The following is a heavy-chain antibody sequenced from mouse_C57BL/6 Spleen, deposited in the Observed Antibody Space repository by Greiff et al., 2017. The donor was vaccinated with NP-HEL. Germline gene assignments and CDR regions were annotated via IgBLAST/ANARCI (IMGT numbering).Heavy chain of an antibody. CDR2: IDPEDGET. Sequence: VQLQHSGAELVKPGASVKLSCTASGFNIKDYYMHWVKQRTEQGLEWIGRIDPEDGETKYAPKFQGKATITADTSSNTAYLQLSSLTSEDTAVYYCASKVYGSSPYYAMDYWGQGTSVTVSS. CDR1: GFNIKDYY. D-gene: IGHD1-1*01. CDR3: ASKVYGSSPYYAMDY. V-gene: IGHV14-2*01. J-gene: IGHJ4*01.